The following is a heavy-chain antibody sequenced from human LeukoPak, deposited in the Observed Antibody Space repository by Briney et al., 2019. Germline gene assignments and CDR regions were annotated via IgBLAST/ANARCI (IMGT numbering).Heavy chain of an antibody. CDR2: INHSGVA. J-gene: IGHJ4*02. CDR1: GGSFSGSY. V-gene: IGHV4-34*01. Sequence: SETLSLTCAVSGGSFSGSYWSWIRQSPGKGLEWLGEINHSGVATYNPSLKSRVSISLDTSSDHFSLKVNSVIAADTAVYYCARNYFDSGGLPDYWGPGTLVTVSS. D-gene: IGHD3-22*01. CDR3: ARNYFDSGGLPDY.